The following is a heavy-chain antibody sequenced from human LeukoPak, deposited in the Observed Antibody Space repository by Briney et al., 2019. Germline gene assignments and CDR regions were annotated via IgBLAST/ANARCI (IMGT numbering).Heavy chain of an antibody. D-gene: IGHD4/OR15-4a*01. V-gene: IGHV4-39*01. Sequence: LSETLSLTCTVSGGSISSSSYYWGWIRQPPGKGLEWIGSIYYSGSTYYNPSLKSRVTISVDTSKNQFSLKLSSVTAADTAVYYCARVRDEDAFDIWGQGTMVTVSS. CDR3: ARVRDEDAFDI. CDR1: GGSISSSSYY. CDR2: IYYSGST. J-gene: IGHJ3*02.